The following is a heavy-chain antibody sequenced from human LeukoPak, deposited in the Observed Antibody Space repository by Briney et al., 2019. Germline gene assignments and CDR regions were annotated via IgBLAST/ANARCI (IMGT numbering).Heavy chain of an antibody. CDR2: IYYSGST. CDR3: ARLVSTYYYGSGTPRRWYFDL. CDR1: GGSISSSSYY. V-gene: IGHV4-39*01. J-gene: IGHJ2*01. Sequence: SETLSLTCTVSGGSISSSSYYWGWIRQPPGKGLEWIGSIYYSGSTYYNPSLKSRVTISVDTSKNQFSLKLSSVTAADTAVYYCARLVSTYYYGSGTPRRWYFDLWGRGTLVTVSS. D-gene: IGHD3-10*01.